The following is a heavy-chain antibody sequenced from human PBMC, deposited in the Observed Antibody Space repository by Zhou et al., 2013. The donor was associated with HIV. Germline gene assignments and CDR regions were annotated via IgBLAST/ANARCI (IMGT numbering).Heavy chain of an antibody. J-gene: IGHJ4*03. CDR3: ARIQIGRYCSSTSCYSDY. CDR2: MNSNSGNT. Sequence: QVQLVQSGAEVKKPGASVKVSCKASGYSFTSYNIIWVRQATGQGLEWMGWMNSNSGNTVYAQKFQGRVTLTRNTSINMAYMELSSLTSEDTAVYYCARIQIGRYCSSTSCYSDYWGQGTLVTVSS. CDR1: GYSFTSYN. D-gene: IGHD2-2*01. V-gene: IGHV1-8*01.